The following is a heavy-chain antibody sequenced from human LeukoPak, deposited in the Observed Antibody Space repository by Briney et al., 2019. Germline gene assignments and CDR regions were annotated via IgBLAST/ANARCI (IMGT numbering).Heavy chain of an antibody. J-gene: IGHJ6*03. V-gene: IGHV1-69*05. CDR1: GGTFSSYA. Sequence: ASVKVSCKASGGTFSSYAISWVRQAPGQGLEWMGGIIPIFGTANYAQKFQGRVTITTDESTSTAYMELSSLRSEDTAAYYCARDHLRPVNYGSGSYTPYYYYYYMDVWGKGTTVTVSS. CDR2: IIPIFGTA. CDR3: ARDHLRPVNYGSGSYTPYYYYYYMDV. D-gene: IGHD3-10*01.